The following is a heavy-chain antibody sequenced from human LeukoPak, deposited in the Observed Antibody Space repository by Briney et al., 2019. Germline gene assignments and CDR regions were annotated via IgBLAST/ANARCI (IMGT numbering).Heavy chain of an antibody. J-gene: IGHJ4*02. CDR3: ARDPSYSSSPVFDY. Sequence: PGGSLRLSCAASGFTFSSYSMNWVRQAPGKGLEWVSSISSSSYIYYADSVKGRFTISRDNAKNSLYLQMNSLRAEDTAVYYCARDPSYSSSPVFDYWGQGTLVTVSS. CDR1: GFTFSSYS. D-gene: IGHD6-6*01. CDR2: ISSSSYI. V-gene: IGHV3-21*04.